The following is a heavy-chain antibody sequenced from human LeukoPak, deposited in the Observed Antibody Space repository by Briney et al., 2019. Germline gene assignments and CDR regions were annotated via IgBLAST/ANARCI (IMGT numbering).Heavy chain of an antibody. Sequence: SETLSLTCTVSGGSISSSSYYWGWIRQPPGKGLEWIGSIYYSGSTYYNPSLKSRVTISVDTSKHQFSLKLSSVTAADTAVYYCARMRDIRIAARKHYYYYYMDVWGKGTTVTVSS. J-gene: IGHJ6*03. CDR2: IYYSGST. D-gene: IGHD6-6*01. V-gene: IGHV4-39*01. CDR1: GGSISSSSYY. CDR3: ARMRDIRIAARKHYYYYYMDV.